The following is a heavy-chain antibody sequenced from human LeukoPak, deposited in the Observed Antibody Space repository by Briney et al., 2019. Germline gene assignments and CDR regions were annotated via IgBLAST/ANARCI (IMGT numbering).Heavy chain of an antibody. V-gene: IGHV1-2*02. J-gene: IGHJ4*02. CDR2: INPNSGGT. CDR3: ARLGYCSGGSCSNH. CDR1: GYTFTGYY. Sequence: ASVKVSCKASGYTFTGYYMHWVRQAPGQGPEWMGWINPNSGGTNYAQKFQGRVTMTRDTSISTAYMELSRLRSDDTAVYYCARLGYCSGGSCSNHWGQGTLVTVSS. D-gene: IGHD2-15*01.